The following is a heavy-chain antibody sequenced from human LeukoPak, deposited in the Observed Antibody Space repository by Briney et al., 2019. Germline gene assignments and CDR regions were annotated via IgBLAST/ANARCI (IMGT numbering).Heavy chain of an antibody. V-gene: IGHV3-23*01. CDR1: GFTFSSYA. J-gene: IGHJ4*02. D-gene: IGHD3-22*01. Sequence: GGSLRLSCAASGFTFSSYAMSWVRQAPGKGLEWVSPISGSGGSTSYADSVKGRFTISRDNSKNTLYLQMNSLRAEDTAVYYCAKDLSLFFVYYYSSGPTQQFDCWGQGTLVTVSS. CDR2: ISGSGGST. CDR3: AKDLSLFFVYYYSSGPTQQFDC.